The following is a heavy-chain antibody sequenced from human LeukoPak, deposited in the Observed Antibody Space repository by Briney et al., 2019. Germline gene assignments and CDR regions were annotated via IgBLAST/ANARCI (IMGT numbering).Heavy chain of an antibody. J-gene: IGHJ4*02. CDR1: GFTFDDYA. CDR3: AKDSRMITFGGVIVRAFY. V-gene: IGHV3-9*01. D-gene: IGHD3-16*02. Sequence: GGSLRLSCAASGFTFDDYAMHWVRQAPGKGLEGVSGISWNSGGIGYADSVKGRFTISRDNAKNSLYLQMNSLRAEDTDLYYCAKDSRMITFGGVIVRAFYWGQGTLVTVSS. CDR2: ISWNSGGI.